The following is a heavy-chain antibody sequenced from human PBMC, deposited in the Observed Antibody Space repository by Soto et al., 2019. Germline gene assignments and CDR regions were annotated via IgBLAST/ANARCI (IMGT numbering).Heavy chain of an antibody. Sequence: GGSLGLSCAASGFTFSSYAMSWVRQAPGKGLEWVSAISGSGGSTYYADSVKGRFTISRDNSKNTLYLQMNSLRAEDTAVYYCAKVSPAVTIVGAFDYWGQGTLVTVSS. V-gene: IGHV3-23*01. J-gene: IGHJ4*02. CDR2: ISGSGGST. D-gene: IGHD1-26*01. CDR1: GFTFSSYA. CDR3: AKVSPAVTIVGAFDY.